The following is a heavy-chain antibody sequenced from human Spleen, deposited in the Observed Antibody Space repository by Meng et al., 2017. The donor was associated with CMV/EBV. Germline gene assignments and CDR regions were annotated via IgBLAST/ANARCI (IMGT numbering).Heavy chain of an antibody. Sequence: QVQLVQSGAEAKKPGSSVKVSCKASGGTFSSHTISWVRQAPGQGLEWMGRINPDNGDTKESQQFQGRVTMTRDTSIRTAYMELTRLKSGDTAVYYCARSGGTYGYSFDTWGQGTLVTVSS. J-gene: IGHJ4*02. D-gene: IGHD5-18*01. CDR2: INPDNGDT. CDR1: GGTFSSHT. CDR3: ARSGGTYGYSFDT. V-gene: IGHV1-2*06.